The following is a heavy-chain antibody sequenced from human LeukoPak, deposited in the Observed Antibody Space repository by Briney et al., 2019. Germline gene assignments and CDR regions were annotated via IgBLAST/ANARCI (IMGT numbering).Heavy chain of an antibody. CDR1: GFTFSSYG. CDR3: AKGDSVYYDSSGYMRPYYYMDV. Sequence: PGGTLRLSCAASGFTFSSYGMSWVRQAPGKGLEWVSAISGSGGSTYYADSVKGRFTISRDNSKNTLYLQMNSLRAEDTAVYYCAKGDSVYYDSSGYMRPYYYMDVWGKGTTVTISS. V-gene: IGHV3-23*01. J-gene: IGHJ6*03. D-gene: IGHD3-22*01. CDR2: ISGSGGST.